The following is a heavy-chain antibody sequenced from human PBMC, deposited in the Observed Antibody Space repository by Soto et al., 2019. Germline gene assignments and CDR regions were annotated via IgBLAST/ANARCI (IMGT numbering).Heavy chain of an antibody. J-gene: IGHJ4*02. Sequence: SETLSLTCTVSGGSISSYYWSWIRQPPGKGLEWIGYIYYSGSTNYNPSLKSRVTISVDTSKNQFSLKLSSVTAADTAVYYCARAPGWYSTYFDYWGQGTLVTVSS. D-gene: IGHD6-13*01. CDR3: ARAPGWYSTYFDY. CDR1: GGSISSYY. V-gene: IGHV4-59*01. CDR2: IYYSGST.